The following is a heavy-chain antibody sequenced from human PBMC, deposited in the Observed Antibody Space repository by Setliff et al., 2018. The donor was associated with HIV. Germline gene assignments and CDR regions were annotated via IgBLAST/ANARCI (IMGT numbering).Heavy chain of an antibody. J-gene: IGHJ6*03. CDR1: GGSISSGSYY. V-gene: IGHV4-61*09. CDR2: IYTSGST. Sequence: SETLSLTCTVSGGSISSGSYYWSWIRQPAGKGLEWIGHIYTSGSTNYNPSLKRRVTISVHTSKNQFSLKLSSVTAADTAVYYCARSRESSGYYRDYYYYLDVWGKGTTVTVSS. CDR3: ARSRESSGYYRDYYYYLDV. D-gene: IGHD6-19*01.